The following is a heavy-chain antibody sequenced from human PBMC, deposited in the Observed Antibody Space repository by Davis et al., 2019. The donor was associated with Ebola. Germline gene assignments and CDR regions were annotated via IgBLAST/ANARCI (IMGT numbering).Heavy chain of an antibody. CDR3: ARADVLCGYYDSSGYYDLDY. V-gene: IGHV3-30-3*01. CDR2: ISYDGSNK. D-gene: IGHD3-22*01. Sequence: GESLKISCAASGFTFSSYAMHWVRQAPGKGLEWVAVISYDGSNKYYADSVKGRFTISRDNSKNTLYLQMNSLRAEDTAVYYCARADVLCGYYDSSGYYDLDYWGQGTLVTVSS. CDR1: GFTFSSYA. J-gene: IGHJ4*02.